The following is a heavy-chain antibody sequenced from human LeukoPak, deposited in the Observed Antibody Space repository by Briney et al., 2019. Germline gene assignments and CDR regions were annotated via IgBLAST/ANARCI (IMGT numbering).Heavy chain of an antibody. CDR3: AKLPNGYSSSWLDY. J-gene: IGHJ4*02. D-gene: IGHD6-13*01. V-gene: IGHV3-30*18. Sequence: GRSLRLSCAASGFTFSSYGMHWVRQAPGKGLEWVAVISYDGSNKYYADSVKGRFTISRDNSKNTLYLQMNSLRAEDTAVYYCAKLPNGYSSSWLDYWGQGTLVTVSS. CDR2: ISYDGSNK. CDR1: GFTFSSYG.